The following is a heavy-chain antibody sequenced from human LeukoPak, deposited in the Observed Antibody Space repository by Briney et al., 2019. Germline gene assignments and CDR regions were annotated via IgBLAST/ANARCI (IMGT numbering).Heavy chain of an antibody. J-gene: IGHJ4*02. CDR1: GGTFSSYA. CDR3: ARRRRSGGLDY. Sequence: ASVKVSCKASGGTFSSYAISWVRQAPGQGLEWMGIINPSGGSTSYAQKFQGRVTMTRDTSTSTVYMELSSLRSEDTAVYYCARRRRSGGLDYWGQGTLVTVSS. CDR2: INPSGGST. D-gene: IGHD3/OR15-3a*01. V-gene: IGHV1-46*01.